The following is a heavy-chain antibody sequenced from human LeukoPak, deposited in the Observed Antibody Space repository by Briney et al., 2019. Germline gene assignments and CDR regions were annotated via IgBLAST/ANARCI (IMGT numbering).Heavy chain of an antibody. J-gene: IGHJ6*02. V-gene: IGHV3-21*01. D-gene: IGHD3-9*01. CDR2: ISRSSNYI. CDR1: GFTFSSYS. Sequence: PGGSLRLSCAASGFTFSSYSMNWVRQAPGKGLEWVSSISRSSNYIYYTDSVKGRFTISRDNAKNSLYLQMNSLRAEDTAVYYCAREQLSYYDILGYGMDVWGQGTTVTVSS. CDR3: AREQLSYYDILGYGMDV.